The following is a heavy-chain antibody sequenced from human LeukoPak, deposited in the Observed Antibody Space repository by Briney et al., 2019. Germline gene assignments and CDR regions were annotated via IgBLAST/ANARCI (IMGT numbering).Heavy chain of an antibody. J-gene: IGHJ4*02. CDR1: GGSISGYY. CDR3: AGAQRGYTHGYLGGGYFDY. V-gene: IGHV4-59*12. Sequence: SETLSLTCTVSGGSISGYYWSWVRQPPGKGLEWIGYISNGGSSSYNHSLKSRGTMSVDTSKRQFSLNLTSVTAADTAVYYCAGAQRGYTHGYLGGGYFDYWGQGTLVTVSS. D-gene: IGHD5-18*01. CDR2: ISNGGSS.